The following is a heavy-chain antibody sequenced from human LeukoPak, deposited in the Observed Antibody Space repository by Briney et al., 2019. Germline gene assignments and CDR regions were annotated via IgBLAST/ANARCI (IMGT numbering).Heavy chain of an antibody. CDR2: IYYSGST. CDR3: ARILSGYSSGWYFDY. J-gene: IGHJ4*02. Sequence: PSETLSLTCTVSGGSISSYYWSWIRQPPGKGLEWIGYIYYSGSTNYNPSLKSRVTISVDTSKNQFSLKLSSVTAAGTAVYYCARILSGYSSGWYFDYWGQGTLVTVSS. CDR1: GGSISSYY. V-gene: IGHV4-59*08. D-gene: IGHD6-19*01.